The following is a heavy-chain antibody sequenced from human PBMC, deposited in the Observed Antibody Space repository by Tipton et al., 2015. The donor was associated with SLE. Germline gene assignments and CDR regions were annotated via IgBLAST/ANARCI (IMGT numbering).Heavy chain of an antibody. J-gene: IGHJ4*02. CDR1: GFTFSSYA. V-gene: IGHV3-23*01. CDR3: ARRYCRAGTCYFFDY. D-gene: IGHD2-15*01. CDR2: ISGSSGRT. Sequence: SLRLSCAASGFTFSSYAMNWVRQAPGKGLEWVSAISGSSGRTYHADSVKGRFTISRDNSKNTLYLQMNSLTAEDTAVYYCARRYCRAGTCYFFDYWGQGSLVPVSS.